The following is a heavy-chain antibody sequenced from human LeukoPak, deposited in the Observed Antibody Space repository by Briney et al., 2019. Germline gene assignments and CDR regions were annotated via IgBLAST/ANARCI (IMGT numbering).Heavy chain of an antibody. D-gene: IGHD3-10*01. CDR2: IKSKTDGGTT. CDR1: GFTFDDYG. Sequence: GGSLRLSCAASGFTFDDYGMSWVRQAPGRGLEWVGRIKSKTDGGTTDYAAPVKGRFTISRDDSNKTLHLQMNSLKTEDTGVYYCTTDAPYYGSGSYFSDFQHWGQGTLVTVSS. CDR3: TTDAPYYGSGSYFSDFQH. J-gene: IGHJ1*01. V-gene: IGHV3-15*01.